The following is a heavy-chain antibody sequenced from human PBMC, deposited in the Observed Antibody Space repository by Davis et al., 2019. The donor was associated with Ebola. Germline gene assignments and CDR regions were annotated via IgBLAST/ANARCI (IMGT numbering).Heavy chain of an antibody. J-gene: IGHJ4*02. Sequence: SVKVSCKASGGTFSSYAISWVRQAPGQGLEWMGGIIPIFGTANYAQKFQGRVTITADESTSTAYMELSSLRSEDTAVYYCARSRGGTYCGGDCYWGYWGQGTLVTVSS. CDR3: ARSRGGTYCGGDCYWGY. D-gene: IGHD2-21*02. CDR1: GGTFSSYA. V-gene: IGHV1-69*13. CDR2: IIPIFGTA.